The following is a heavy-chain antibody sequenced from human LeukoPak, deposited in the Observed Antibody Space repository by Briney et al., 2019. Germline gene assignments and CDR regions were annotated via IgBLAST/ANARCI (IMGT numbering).Heavy chain of an antibody. CDR3: AKARAMIVAPGY. D-gene: IGHD3-22*01. J-gene: IGHJ4*02. Sequence: PGGSLRLSCAASGFTFNDHWIHWVRQAPGKGLVWVSGISWNSGSIGYADSVKGRFTISRDNAKNSLYLQMNSLRAEDTALYYCAKARAMIVAPGYWGQGTLVTVSS. CDR2: ISWNSGSI. CDR1: GFTFNDHW. V-gene: IGHV3-9*01.